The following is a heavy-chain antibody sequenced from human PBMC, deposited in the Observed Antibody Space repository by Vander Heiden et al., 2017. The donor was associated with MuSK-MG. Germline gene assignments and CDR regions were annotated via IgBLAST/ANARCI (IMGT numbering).Heavy chain of an antibody. CDR3: ASGSGSYPYYYYGMDV. J-gene: IGHJ6*02. V-gene: IGHV1-69*06. CDR1: GGTFSSYA. D-gene: IGHD3-10*01. Sequence: QVQLVQSGAEVKKPGSSVKVSCKASGGTFSSYAISWVRQAPGQGLEWMGGIIPIFGTANYAQKCQGRVTITADKSTSTAYMELSSLRSEDTAVYYCASGSGSYPYYYYGMDVWGQGTTVTVSS. CDR2: IIPIFGTA.